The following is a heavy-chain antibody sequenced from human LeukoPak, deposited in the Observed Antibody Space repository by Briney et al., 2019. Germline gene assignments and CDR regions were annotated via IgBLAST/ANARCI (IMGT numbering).Heavy chain of an antibody. CDR3: ARHVTYYYDSSGYYKGGLDY. CDR2: VHPGDSDT. V-gene: IGHV5-51*01. Sequence: GESLKISCKGSGYTFTSYWIGWVRQMPGKGLEWMGIVHPGDSDTRYSPSFQGQVTISADKSISTAYLQWSSLKASDTAMYYCARHVTYYYDSSGYYKGGLDYWGRGTLVTVSS. J-gene: IGHJ4*02. D-gene: IGHD3-22*01. CDR1: GYTFTSYW.